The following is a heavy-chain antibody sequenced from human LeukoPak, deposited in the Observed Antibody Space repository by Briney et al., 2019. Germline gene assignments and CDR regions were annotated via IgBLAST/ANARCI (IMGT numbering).Heavy chain of an antibody. J-gene: IGHJ4*02. V-gene: IGHV3-11*01. CDR3: AREGYYDSSGYGVGY. Sequence: GGSLRLSCAASGFTFSDYYMSWIRQAPGKGLEWISYTTNSGTTIYYADSVKGRFTISRDNAKNSLYLQMNSLRAEDTAVYYCAREGYYDSSGYGVGYWGQGTLVTVSS. D-gene: IGHD3-22*01. CDR2: TTNSGTTI. CDR1: GFTFSDYY.